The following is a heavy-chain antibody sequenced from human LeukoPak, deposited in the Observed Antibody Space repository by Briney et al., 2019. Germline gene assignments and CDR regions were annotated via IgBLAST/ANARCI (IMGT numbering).Heavy chain of an antibody. V-gene: IGHV5-51*01. Sequence: GESLKISCKGSGYSFTSHWIGWVRQMPGKGLEWMGIIYPGDSDTRYSPSFQGQVTISADKSISTAYLQWSSLKASDTAMYYCARRPGYYYGSGSYYKTYYFDYWGQGTLVTVSS. CDR3: ARRPGYYYGSGSYYKTYYFDY. J-gene: IGHJ4*02. CDR2: IYPGDSDT. D-gene: IGHD3-10*01. CDR1: GYSFTSHW.